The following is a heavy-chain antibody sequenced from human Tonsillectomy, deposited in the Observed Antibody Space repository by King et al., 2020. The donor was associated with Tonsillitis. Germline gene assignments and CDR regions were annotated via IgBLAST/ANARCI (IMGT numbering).Heavy chain of an antibody. CDR3: ARGHCSGGSCSPTQLSY. CDR2: IGSAGDT. J-gene: IGHJ4*02. V-gene: IGHV3-13*01. D-gene: IGHD2-15*01. Sequence: VQLVESGGGLVQPGGSLRLSCAASGFTFSRYDMHWVRQGTGKGLEWVSVIGSAGDTYYPGSVKGRFTISRENAKNSLYLQMKSLRAGDTAVYYCARGHCSGGSCSPTQLSYWGQGTLVTVSS. CDR1: GFTFSRYD.